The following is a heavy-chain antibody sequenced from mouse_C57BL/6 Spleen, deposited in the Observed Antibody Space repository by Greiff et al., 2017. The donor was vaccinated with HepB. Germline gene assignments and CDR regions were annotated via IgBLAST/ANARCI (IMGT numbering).Heavy chain of an antibody. Sequence: VQLQQSGPELVKPGASVKISCKASGYTFTDYYMNWVKQSHGKSLEWIGDINPNNGGTSYNQKFKGKATLTVDKSSSTAYMELRSLTSEDSAVYYCARPLYYDYDLDYWGQGTTLTVSS. V-gene: IGHV1-26*01. D-gene: IGHD2-4*01. J-gene: IGHJ2*01. CDR3: ARPLYYDYDLDY. CDR2: INPNNGGT. CDR1: GYTFTDYY.